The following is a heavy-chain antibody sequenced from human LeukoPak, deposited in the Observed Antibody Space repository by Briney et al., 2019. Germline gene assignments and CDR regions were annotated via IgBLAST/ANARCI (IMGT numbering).Heavy chain of an antibody. CDR3: ARLFSSGWPYFYGLGA. V-gene: IGHV4-39*01. Sequence: SETLSLTCTVAGDSITSSGVYWGWVRQPPGKGLEWVGCAYYGGDTYSNPSLKSRITISFDTSKNQFSLSLSSVTAADTALYFYARLFSSGWPYFYGLGAWGQGTTVTVSS. CDR1: GDSITSSGVY. D-gene: IGHD6-19*01. J-gene: IGHJ6*02. CDR2: AYYGGDT.